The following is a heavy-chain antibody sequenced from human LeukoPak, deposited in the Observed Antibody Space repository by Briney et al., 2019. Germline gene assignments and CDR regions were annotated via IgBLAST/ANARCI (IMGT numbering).Heavy chain of an antibody. CDR1: GGSISSYY. D-gene: IGHD3-22*01. V-gene: IGHV4-59*01. J-gene: IGHJ4*02. CDR3: ARDVVIEYYDSSGYYYYFDY. Sequence: SETLSLTCTVSGGSISSYYWSWIRQPPGKGLEWIGYIYYSGSTNYNPSLKSRVTISVDTSKNQFSLKLSSVTAADTAVYYCARDVVIEYYDSSGYYYYFDYWGQGTLVTVSS. CDR2: IYYSGST.